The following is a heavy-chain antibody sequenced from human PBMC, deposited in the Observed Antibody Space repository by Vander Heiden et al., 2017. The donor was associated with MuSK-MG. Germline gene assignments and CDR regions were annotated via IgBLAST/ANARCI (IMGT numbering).Heavy chain of an antibody. CDR2: IMGSGGSTDYT. V-gene: IGHV3-23*01. CDR1: GADFSSTA. J-gene: IGHJ4*02. CDR3: GSGSGSYYTPLNY. D-gene: IGHD3-10*01. Sequence: EVQLLQSGGGLVRPGGSLDPSCSASGADFSSTALHWVRPAPGKGLEWVAGIMGSGGSTDYTYYADSVKGRFTISRDNSKNTLFLQMNSLRAEDTAVYYCGSGSGSYYTPLNYWGQGTLVTVSS.